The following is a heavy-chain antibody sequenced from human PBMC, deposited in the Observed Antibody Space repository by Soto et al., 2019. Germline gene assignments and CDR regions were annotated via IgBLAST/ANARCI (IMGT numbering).Heavy chain of an antibody. CDR1: GFTFSNAW. V-gene: IGHV3-15*01. Sequence: GGSLRLSCTASGFTFSNAWMSWVRQAPGKGLEWVGRIKSKTDGGTTDYAAPVKGRFTISRDDSKNTLYLQMNSLKTEDTAVYYCTTGDYSNSYFDYWGQGTLVTVSS. CDR3: TTGDYSNSYFDY. J-gene: IGHJ4*02. D-gene: IGHD4-4*01. CDR2: IKSKTDGGTT.